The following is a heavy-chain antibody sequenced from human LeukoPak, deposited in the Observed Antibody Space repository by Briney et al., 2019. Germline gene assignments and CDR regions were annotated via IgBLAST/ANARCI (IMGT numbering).Heavy chain of an antibody. CDR1: GGSISSGGYY. J-gene: IGHJ6*02. Sequence: PSETLSLTCTVSGGSISSGGYYWSWLRQHPGTGLEWIGYIYYSGSTYYNPSLKSRVTISVDTSKNQFSLKLSSVTAADTAVYYCARSGSIQAHRRVVPAVYYGMDVWGQGTTVTVSS. D-gene: IGHD2-2*01. CDR3: ARSGSIQAHRRVVPAVYYGMDV. CDR2: IYYSGST. V-gene: IGHV4-31*03.